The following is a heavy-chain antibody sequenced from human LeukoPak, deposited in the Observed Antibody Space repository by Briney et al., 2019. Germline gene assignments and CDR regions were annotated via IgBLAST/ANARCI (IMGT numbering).Heavy chain of an antibody. V-gene: IGHV3-23*01. J-gene: IGHJ6*03. D-gene: IGHD3-16*01. CDR2: INDNGAGT. Sequence: GGALRLSCAASGCTFSSYAMSWVRQAPGKGRKWVSTINDNGAGTYYADSVKGRFTISRDNSYNTVSLQMNSLRDEDTGVYYCAKGLRTGVGPYMGYHYYMDVWGKGATVTVSS. CDR1: GCTFSSYA. CDR3: AKGLRTGVGPYMGYHYYMDV.